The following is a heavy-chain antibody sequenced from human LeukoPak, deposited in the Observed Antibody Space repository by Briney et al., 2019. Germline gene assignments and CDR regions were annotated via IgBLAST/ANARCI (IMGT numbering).Heavy chain of an antibody. J-gene: IGHJ4*02. V-gene: IGHV4-59*13. Sequence: PSETLSLTCTVSGGSISSYYWSWIRQSPGKGLEWIGYIYYSGSTNYNPSLKSRVTISVATSKNQFSLKLSSVTAADTAVYYCARERCSSTSCYFDYWGQGTLVTVSS. D-gene: IGHD2-2*01. CDR2: IYYSGST. CDR1: GGSISSYY. CDR3: ARERCSSTSCYFDY.